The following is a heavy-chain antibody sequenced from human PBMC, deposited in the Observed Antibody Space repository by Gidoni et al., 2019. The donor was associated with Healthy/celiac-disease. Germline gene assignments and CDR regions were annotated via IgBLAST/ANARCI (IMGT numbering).Heavy chain of an antibody. D-gene: IGHD1-26*01. J-gene: IGHJ3*02. CDR2: IYYSGST. V-gene: IGHV4-39*01. CDR1: GGSLSSSSYY. Sequence: QLQLQESGPGLVKPSETLSLTCTVSGGSLSSSSYYWGWIRQPPGKGLEWIGSIYYSGSTYYNPSLKSRVTISVDTSKNQFSLKLSSVTAADTAVYYCARQIRYYSGSYYYIWGQGTMVTVSS. CDR3: ARQIRYYSGSYYYI.